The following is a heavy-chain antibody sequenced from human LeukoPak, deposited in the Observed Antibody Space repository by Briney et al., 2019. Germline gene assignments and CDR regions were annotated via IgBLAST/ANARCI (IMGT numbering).Heavy chain of an antibody. Sequence: SETLSLTCTVSGGSISSGGYYWSWIRQPPGKGLEWIGYIYHSGGTYYNPSLKSRVTISVDRSKNQFSLKLSSVTAADTAVYYCARAMGPRSWFDYWGQGTLVTVSS. CDR2: IYHSGGT. V-gene: IGHV4-30-2*01. D-gene: IGHD3-16*01. CDR1: GGSISSGGYY. CDR3: ARAMGPRSWFDY. J-gene: IGHJ4*02.